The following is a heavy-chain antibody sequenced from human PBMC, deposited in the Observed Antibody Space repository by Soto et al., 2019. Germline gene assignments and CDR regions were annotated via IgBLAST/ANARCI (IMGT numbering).Heavy chain of an antibody. J-gene: IGHJ5*02. CDR3: ARGDVVVAATPSGYNWFDP. CDR1: GYTFTVYY. D-gene: IGHD2-15*01. V-gene: IGHV1-2*04. Sequence: VLVKVSCKASGYTFTVYYMHWVRQAPGQGLEWMGWINPNSGGTNYAQKFQGWVTMTRDTSISTAYMELSRLRSDDTAVYYCARGDVVVAATPSGYNWFDPWGQGTLVTVSS. CDR2: INPNSGGT.